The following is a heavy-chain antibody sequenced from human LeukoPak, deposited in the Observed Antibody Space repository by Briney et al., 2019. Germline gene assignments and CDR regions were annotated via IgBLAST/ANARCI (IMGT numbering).Heavy chain of an antibody. Sequence: KASETLSLTCTVSGGSISSYHWSWIRQPPGKGLEWIGYIYYSGSTNYNPSLKSRVTISVDTSKNQFSLKLSSVTAADTAVYYCASQTPVTSDFDYWGQGTLVTVSS. CDR3: ASQTPVTSDFDY. CDR1: GGSISSYH. J-gene: IGHJ4*02. D-gene: IGHD4-11*01. CDR2: IYYSGST. V-gene: IGHV4-59*01.